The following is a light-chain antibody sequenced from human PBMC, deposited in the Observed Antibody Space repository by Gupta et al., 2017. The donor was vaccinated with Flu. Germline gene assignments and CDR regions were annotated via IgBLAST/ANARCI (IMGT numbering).Light chain of an antibody. CDR2: DVS. V-gene: IGKV3-11*01. Sequence: EIVLTQSPATLSLSPGDRATLSCRASQSVSSFLAWYQQKPGQAPRLIIYDVSKRAIGIPARFSGSGYGKDFTLTSSRREDEDCAVYCWQQRSALVTFGGGTKVEIK. CDR1: QSVSSF. J-gene: IGKJ4*01. CDR3: QQRSALVT.